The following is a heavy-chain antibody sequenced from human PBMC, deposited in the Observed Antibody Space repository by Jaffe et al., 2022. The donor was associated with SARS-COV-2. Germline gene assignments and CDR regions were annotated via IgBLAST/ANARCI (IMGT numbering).Heavy chain of an antibody. CDR1: GGSISSGGYY. D-gene: IGHD6-13*01. J-gene: IGHJ6*02. CDR2: IYYSGST. CDR3: ARDGGPSIAAAGTPPDYYYGMDV. V-gene: IGHV4-31*03. Sequence: QVQLQESGPGLVKPSQTLSLTCTVSGGSISSGGYYWSWIRQHPGKGLEWIGYIYYSGSTYYNPSLKSRVTISVDTSKNQFSLKLSSVTAADTAVYYCARDGGPSIAAAGTPPDYYYGMDVWGQGTTVTVSS.